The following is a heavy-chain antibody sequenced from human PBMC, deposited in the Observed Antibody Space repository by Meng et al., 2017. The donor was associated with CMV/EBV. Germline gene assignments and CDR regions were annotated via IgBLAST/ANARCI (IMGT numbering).Heavy chain of an antibody. V-gene: IGHV5-51*01. J-gene: IGHJ3*01. CDR1: GYSFTNYW. D-gene: IGHD3-3*01. Sequence: KVSCKGSGYSFTNYWIGWVRQTPGKGLEWMGITYPGDSETSYSPSFQGQVTISVDRSITTAYLQWSSLKASDTAMYYCTRTYDFWGGYFPDAFDVWGQGTMVTVSS. CDR3: TRTYDFWGGYFPDAFDV. CDR2: TYPGDSET.